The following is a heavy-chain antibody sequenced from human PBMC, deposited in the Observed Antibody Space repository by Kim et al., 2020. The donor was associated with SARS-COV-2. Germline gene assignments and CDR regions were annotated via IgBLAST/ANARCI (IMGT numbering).Heavy chain of an antibody. CDR3: VSPQYDYHCDY. CDR2: TRNRVHNFMT. CDR1: GFTFSDHY. Sequence: GGSLRLSCAISGFTFSDHYIDWVRQAPGAGLEWIGRTRNRVHNFMTEYAASVKGRFTVSRDDSKSSVYLYMTSLKTEDTALYYCVSPQYDYHCDYWGRGTLVSVSA. V-gene: IGHV3-72*01. J-gene: IGHJ4*02. D-gene: IGHD3-10*01.